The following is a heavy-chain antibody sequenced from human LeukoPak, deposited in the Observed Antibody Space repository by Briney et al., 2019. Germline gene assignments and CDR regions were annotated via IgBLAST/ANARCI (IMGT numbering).Heavy chain of an antibody. CDR2: IYYSGST. D-gene: IGHD3-10*01. V-gene: IGHV4-59*01. J-gene: IGHJ4*02. Sequence: SETLSLTCTVSGGSISSYYWSWIRQPPGKGLEGIGYIYYSGSTNYNPSLKSRVTISVDTSKNQFSLKLSSVTAADTAVYYCARDRHYYGSGFDYWGQGTLVTVSS. CDR3: ARDRHYYGSGFDY. CDR1: GGSISSYY.